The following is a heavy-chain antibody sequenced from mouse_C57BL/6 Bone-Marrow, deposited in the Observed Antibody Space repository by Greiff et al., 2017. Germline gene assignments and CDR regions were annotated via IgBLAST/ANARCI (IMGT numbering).Heavy chain of an antibody. J-gene: IGHJ4*01. D-gene: IGHD1-1*01. CDR1: GFTFSDYY. CDR3: ARDYHYGSSPYAMDY. CDR2: INYDGSST. V-gene: IGHV5-16*01. Sequence: EVKLVESEGGLVQPGSSMKLSCTASGFTFSDYYMAWVRQVPEKGLEWVANINYDGSSTYYLDSLKSRFIISRDNAKNILYLQMSSLKSEDTATYYCARDYHYGSSPYAMDYWGQGTSVTVSS.